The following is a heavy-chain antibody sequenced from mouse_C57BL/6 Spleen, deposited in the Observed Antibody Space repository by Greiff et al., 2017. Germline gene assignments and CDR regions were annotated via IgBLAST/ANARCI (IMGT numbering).Heavy chain of an antibody. CDR3: ARKGGYYGSSQYYFDY. V-gene: IGHV14-2*01. J-gene: IGHJ2*01. Sequence: EVQLQQSGAELVKPGASVKLSCTASGFNIKDYYMHWVKQRTEQGLEWIGRIDPEDGETKYAPQFQGKATITADTSSNTAYLPLSSLTSEDTAVYYCARKGGYYGSSQYYFDYWGQGTTLTVSS. CDR2: IDPEDGET. D-gene: IGHD1-1*01. CDR1: GFNIKDYY.